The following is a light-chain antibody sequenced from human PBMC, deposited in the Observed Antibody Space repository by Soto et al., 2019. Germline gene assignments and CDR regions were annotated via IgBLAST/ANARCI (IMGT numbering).Light chain of an antibody. CDR3: QSYDSSFEV. CDR2: GNS. J-gene: IGLJ2*01. CDR1: GSNIGAGYD. Sequence: QSVLTQPPSVSGAPGQRVTISCTGSGSNIGAGYDVHWYQQLPGTAPKLLIYGNSNRPSGVPDRFSGSKSGTSASLAITGLQAEDEADYYCQSYDSSFEVFGGGTKLTVL. V-gene: IGLV1-40*01.